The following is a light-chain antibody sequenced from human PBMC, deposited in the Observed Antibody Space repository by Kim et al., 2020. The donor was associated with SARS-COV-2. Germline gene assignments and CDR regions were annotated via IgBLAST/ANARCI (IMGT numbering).Light chain of an antibody. CDR1: QIVSSTY. Sequence: EIVLTQSPGTLSLSPGERATLSCRASQIVSSTYLAWYQQKVGQAPRLLIFAASSRATGIPDKFSGSGSGTDCTLTINRLEPEDFAVYCWRRVDCSPPFISSGQGDRLDIK. V-gene: IGKV3-20*01. CDR2: AAS. CDR3: RRVDCSPPFIS. J-gene: IGKJ5*01.